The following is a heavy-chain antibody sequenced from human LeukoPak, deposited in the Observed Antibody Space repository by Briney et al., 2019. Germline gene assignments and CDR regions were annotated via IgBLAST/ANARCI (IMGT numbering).Heavy chain of an antibody. CDR1: GYTFTSYG. V-gene: IGHV1-18*01. CDR2: ISAYNGNT. CDR3: ARGPAAHGSAYFDY. D-gene: IGHD3-10*01. Sequence: ASVKVSCKASGYTFTSYGISWVRQAPGQGLEWMGWISAYNGNTNYAQKLQGRVTMTTDTSTSTAYMEVRSLRSDDTAVYYCARGPAAHGSAYFDYWGQRTLVTVSS. J-gene: IGHJ4*02.